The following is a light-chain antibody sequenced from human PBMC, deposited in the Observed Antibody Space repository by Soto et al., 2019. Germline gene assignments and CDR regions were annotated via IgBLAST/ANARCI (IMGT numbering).Light chain of an antibody. V-gene: IGLV1-40*01. CDR3: PSYDSSLTGYV. Sequence: QSVLTQPPSVSGAPGQKVTISCTGSSSNIGTGYDVHWYQQLPGTAPKLLIYGTSDRPSGVPDRFSGSKSGTSASLAITGLQAEDESDYYCPSYDSSLTGYVSGTGTMVTDL. CDR2: GTS. J-gene: IGLJ1*01. CDR1: SSNIGTGYD.